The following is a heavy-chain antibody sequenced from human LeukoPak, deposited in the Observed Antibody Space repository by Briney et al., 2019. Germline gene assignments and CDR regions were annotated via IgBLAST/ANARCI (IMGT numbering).Heavy chain of an antibody. D-gene: IGHD4-17*01. CDR3: AKDLDVVHGDYVVTDY. CDR1: GFASSIDI. J-gene: IGHJ4*02. CDR2: ISGSGGST. Sequence: GGSLRLSCAASGFASSIDIMSWVRQAPGKGLEWVSAISGSGGSTYYADSVKGRFTISRDNSKNTLYLKMNSLRAEDTAVYYCAKDLDVVHGDYVVTDYEDRGILITVSS. V-gene: IGHV3-23*01.